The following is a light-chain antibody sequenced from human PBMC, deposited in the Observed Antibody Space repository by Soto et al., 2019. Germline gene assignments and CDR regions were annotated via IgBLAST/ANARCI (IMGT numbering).Light chain of an antibody. Sequence: QSVLTQPASVSGSPGQSITISCTRSSTDFENYNLVSWYQHCPDKAPKLIIYEGTKRPSEISDRFSGSESDNTASLIISGLQPEDEAEYYCSSYAGSSARVVFGGGTKLTVL. CDR3: SSYAGSSARVV. V-gene: IGLV2-23*01. CDR2: EGT. CDR1: STDFENYNL. J-gene: IGLJ2*01.